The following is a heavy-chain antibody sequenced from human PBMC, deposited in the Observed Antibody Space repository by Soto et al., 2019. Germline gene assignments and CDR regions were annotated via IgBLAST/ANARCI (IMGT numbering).Heavy chain of an antibody. V-gene: IGHV4-31*03. Sequence: QLQLQESGPGLVRPSQTLSLTCSVSGGSITSGGYYWGWIRQLPGKGLEWVAYVYSSGRTYYNPSLESRLSISLDTPKNQFSLILRSVTVADTTIYYCASDHNGFNKAFDIWGQGAMVTVSS. D-gene: IGHD5-12*01. CDR2: VYSSGRT. J-gene: IGHJ3*02. CDR3: ASDHNGFNKAFDI. CDR1: GGSITSGGYY.